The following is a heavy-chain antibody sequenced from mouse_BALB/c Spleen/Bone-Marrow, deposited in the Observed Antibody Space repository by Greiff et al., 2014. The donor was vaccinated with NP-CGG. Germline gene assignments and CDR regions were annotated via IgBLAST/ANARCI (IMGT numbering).Heavy chain of an antibody. CDR1: GFTFSSYG. CDR2: ISSGGSST. Sequence: EVQLVESGGDLVKPGGSLKLSCVASGFTFSSYGMSWVRQTPDKRLEWVATISSGGSSTYYPASVKGQFTISRDNAKSTLYLQMSSLNSEDTAMYYCTRRPLQANSYFDCWGQGTTLTVSS. V-gene: IGHV5-6*01. J-gene: IGHJ2*01. D-gene: IGHD3-2*02. CDR3: TRRPLQANSYFDC.